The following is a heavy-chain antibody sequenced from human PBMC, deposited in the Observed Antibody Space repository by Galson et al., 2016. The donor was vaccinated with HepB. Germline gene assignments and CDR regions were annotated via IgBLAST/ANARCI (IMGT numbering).Heavy chain of an antibody. D-gene: IGHD3-3*01. CDR1: GYSFNDSW. CDR3: VRGGWFVIFGESLFDS. J-gene: IGHJ4*02. Sequence: SGAEVKKPGESLKISCKGSGYSFNDSWIGWVRQMPEKGLEWVGVIYPGDSETRYSPSFKGQVTISADKSINTAYLQWSSLNASDTAMYYCVRGGWFVIFGESLFDSWGQGTLVTVSS. CDR2: IYPGDSET. V-gene: IGHV5-51*01.